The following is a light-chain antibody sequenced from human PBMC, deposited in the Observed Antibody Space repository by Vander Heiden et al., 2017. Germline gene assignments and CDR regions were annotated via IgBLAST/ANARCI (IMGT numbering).Light chain of an antibody. J-gene: IGKJ4*01. V-gene: IGKV1-39*01. CDR3: QQSYFIPLT. CDR1: QSVSSY. Sequence: DIQMTQSPSSLSASVGDRVTITCRASQSVSSYLNWYQQKPGKAPKLLIYGASSLQSGVPSRFSGSGSGTDFTLTISSLQPEDFATYYCQQSYFIPLTFRGGTKVEIK. CDR2: GAS.